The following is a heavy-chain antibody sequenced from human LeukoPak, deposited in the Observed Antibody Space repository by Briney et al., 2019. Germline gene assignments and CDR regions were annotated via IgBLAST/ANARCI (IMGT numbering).Heavy chain of an antibody. CDR3: ARSPYYYDSSGSLYYFDY. CDR1: GGSISSSSYY. CDR2: IYHSGST. J-gene: IGHJ4*02. V-gene: IGHV4-39*07. Sequence: PSETLSLTCTVSGGSISSSSYYWGWIRQPPGKGLEWIGSIYHSGSTYYNPSLKSRVTISVDTSKNQFSLKLSSVTAADTAVYYCARSPYYYDSSGSLYYFDYWGQGTLVTVSS. D-gene: IGHD3-22*01.